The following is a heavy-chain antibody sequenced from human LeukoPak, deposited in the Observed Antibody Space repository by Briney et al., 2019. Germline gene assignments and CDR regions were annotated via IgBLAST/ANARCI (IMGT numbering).Heavy chain of an antibody. Sequence: SETLSLTCTVSGDSIRSSTYYWGWIRQPPGTGLEWIGSTYYSGSAYYNPSLGSRVAISVDTSKNHFSLNLTSVTAADTGVYYCARHPGVAAALFSWGQGILVTVSS. V-gene: IGHV4-39*02. CDR2: TYYSGSA. CDR1: GDSIRSSTYY. J-gene: IGHJ5*02. CDR3: ARHPGVAAALFS. D-gene: IGHD6-13*01.